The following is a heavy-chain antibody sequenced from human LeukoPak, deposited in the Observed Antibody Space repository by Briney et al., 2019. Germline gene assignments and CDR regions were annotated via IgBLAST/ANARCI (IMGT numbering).Heavy chain of an antibody. CDR3: TRYYDYWSIFDY. Sequence: PGGSLRLSCIVSGFTFGDHAMSWVRQAPGKGLEWVGFIRSKDSGGTTEYAASVKGRFTISRDDSKSIAYLQMNSLKTEDTAVYYCTRYYDYWSIFDYWGQGTLVTVSS. J-gene: IGHJ4*02. CDR2: IRSKDSGGTT. V-gene: IGHV3-49*04. CDR1: GFTFGDHA. D-gene: IGHD3-3*01.